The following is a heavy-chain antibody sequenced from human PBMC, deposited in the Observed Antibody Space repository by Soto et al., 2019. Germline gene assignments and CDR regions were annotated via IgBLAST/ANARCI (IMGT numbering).Heavy chain of an antibody. Sequence: QVQLQESGPGLVKPSGTLSLTCTVSGASISSTSSGDWWSWVRQPPGKGLEWIGEIHHSGNTNYNPSHKSRVTISVDKSKNQFSLRLSSVTAADTAVYYCAKMVGATLVDYWGQGNLVTVSS. CDR3: AKMVGATLVDY. V-gene: IGHV4-4*02. CDR1: GASISSTSSGDW. D-gene: IGHD1-26*01. J-gene: IGHJ4*02. CDR2: IHHSGNT.